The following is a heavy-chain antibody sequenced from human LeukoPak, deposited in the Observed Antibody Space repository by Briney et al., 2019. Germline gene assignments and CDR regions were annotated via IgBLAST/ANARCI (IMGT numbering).Heavy chain of an antibody. V-gene: IGHV5-51*01. J-gene: IGHJ4*02. CDR1: GYSFTNYW. Sequence: GESLKISCKGSGYSFTNYWIGWVRQMPGKGLEWMGIIYPADSDTRYSPYFQGQVTISVDKTTSTAYLQWSSLKASDTAMYYCARRIPLSGYMDYWGQGTLVSVPS. CDR3: ARRIPLSGYMDY. D-gene: IGHD3-22*01. CDR2: IYPADSDT.